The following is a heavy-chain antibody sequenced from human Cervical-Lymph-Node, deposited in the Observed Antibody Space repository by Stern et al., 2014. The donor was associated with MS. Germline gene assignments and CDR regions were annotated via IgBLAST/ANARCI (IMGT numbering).Heavy chain of an antibody. CDR2: ISPNSGGT. J-gene: IGHJ5*02. Sequence: QVQLGQSGAEVEKPGASVKVSCEASGYTFTDYYIHWMRQAPGQGLEWMGWISPNSGGTNYAQKFQGRVTMTRDTSISTAYLALTRVRSDDTAVYYCARAVVSLGYCSSSSCYIGGFGFDPWGQGTLVIVSS. D-gene: IGHD2-2*02. CDR1: GYTFTDYY. CDR3: ARAVVSLGYCSSSSCYIGGFGFDP. V-gene: IGHV1-2*02.